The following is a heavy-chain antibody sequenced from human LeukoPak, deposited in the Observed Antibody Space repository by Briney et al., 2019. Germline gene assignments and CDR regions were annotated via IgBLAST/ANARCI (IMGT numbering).Heavy chain of an antibody. V-gene: IGHV3-53*01. CDR1: GFTVSSNY. J-gene: IGHJ4*02. CDR3: ARGGWNVDFDY. CDR2: IYRDGTT. D-gene: IGHD1-1*01. Sequence: PGGSLRLSCTASGFTVSSNYMSWVRQAPGKGLEWVSVIYRDGTTYYTDSARGRFTISRDNSKNTVYLQMNSLRAEDTAVYYCARGGWNVDFDYWGQGTLVTVSS.